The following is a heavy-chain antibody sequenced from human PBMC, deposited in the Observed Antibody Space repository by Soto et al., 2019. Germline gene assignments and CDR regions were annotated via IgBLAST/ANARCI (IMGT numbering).Heavy chain of an antibody. CDR2: IIPIFGTA. Sequence: QVQLVQSGAEVKKPGSSVKVSCKASGGTFSSYAISWVRQAPGQGLEWMGGIIPIFGTANYAQKFQGRVTITADESTSTAYMELSSLRSEDTDVYYCARSLEGYCSGGSCFNFDYWGQGTLVTVSS. D-gene: IGHD2-15*01. J-gene: IGHJ4*02. CDR1: GGTFSSYA. CDR3: ARSLEGYCSGGSCFNFDY. V-gene: IGHV1-69*01.